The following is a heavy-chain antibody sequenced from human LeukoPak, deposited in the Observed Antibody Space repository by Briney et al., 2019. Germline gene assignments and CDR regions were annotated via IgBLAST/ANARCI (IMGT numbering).Heavy chain of an antibody. CDR3: ASVPHCSSTSCYDKDWFDP. CDR1: GGIFSSYA. CDR2: IIPILGIA. D-gene: IGHD2-2*01. J-gene: IGHJ5*02. V-gene: IGHV1-69*04. Sequence: GASVKVSCKASGGIFSSYAISWVRQAPGQGLEWMGRIIPILGIANYAQKFQGRVTITADKSTSTAYVELSSLRSEDTAVYYCASVPHCSSTSCYDKDWFDPWGQGTLVTVSS.